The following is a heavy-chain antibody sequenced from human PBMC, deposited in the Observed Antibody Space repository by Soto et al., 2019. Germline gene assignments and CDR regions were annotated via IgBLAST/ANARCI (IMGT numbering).Heavy chain of an antibody. CDR2: IYYSGCT. D-gene: IGHD3-16*02. CDR3: ARDLSGY. CDR1: GGSISSYY. V-gene: IGHV4-59*01. Sequence: QVQLQESGPGLVKPSETLSLTCTVSGGSISSYYWSWIRQPPGKGLEWIGYIYYSGCTNYNPSLKSRVTISVDTSKNQFSLKLSSVTAADTAVYYCARDLSGYWGQGTLVTVSS. J-gene: IGHJ4*02.